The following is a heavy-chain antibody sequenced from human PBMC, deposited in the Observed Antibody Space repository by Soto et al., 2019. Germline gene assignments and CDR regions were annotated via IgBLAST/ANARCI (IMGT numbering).Heavy chain of an antibody. CDR3: ARELIVVVPAARAWFDP. J-gene: IGHJ5*02. V-gene: IGHV3-33*01. D-gene: IGHD2-2*01. CDR2: IWYDGSNK. CDR1: GFTFSSYG. Sequence: GGSLRLSCAASGFTFSSYGMHWVRQAPGKGLEWVAVIWYDGSNKYYADSVKGRFTISRDNSKNTLYLQMNSLRAEDTAVYYCARELIVVVPAARAWFDPWGQGTLVTVSS.